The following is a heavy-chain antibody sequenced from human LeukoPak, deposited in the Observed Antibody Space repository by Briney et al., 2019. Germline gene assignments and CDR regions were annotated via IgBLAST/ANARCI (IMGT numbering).Heavy chain of an antibody. V-gene: IGHV4-4*02. Sequence: SETLSLTCAASGDSVGIDSWRSCVRQSPGEGLEWIAEIRQTGTINYNPSLQSRVTISLDRSKEQVSLRLNSLTAADTAVYYCVGNGHYCLEHWGQGTPVTVSS. CDR2: IRQTGTI. CDR1: GDSVGIDSW. J-gene: IGHJ4*02. CDR3: VGNGHYCLEH. D-gene: IGHD3-22*01.